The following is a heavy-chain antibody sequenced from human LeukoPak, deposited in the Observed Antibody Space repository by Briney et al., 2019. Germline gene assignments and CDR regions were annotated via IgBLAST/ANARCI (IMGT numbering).Heavy chain of an antibody. Sequence: GGSLRLSCAASGFTFSSYSMNWVRQAPGKGLEWVSSISSSSSYIYYADSVKGRFTISRDNAKNSLYLQMNSLRAEDTAVYYCAIDLLGSLGYCSSTSCYQDYWGQGTLVTVSS. CDR2: ISSSSSYI. CDR3: AIDLLGSLGYCSSTSCYQDY. D-gene: IGHD2-2*01. V-gene: IGHV3-21*01. CDR1: GFTFSSYS. J-gene: IGHJ4*02.